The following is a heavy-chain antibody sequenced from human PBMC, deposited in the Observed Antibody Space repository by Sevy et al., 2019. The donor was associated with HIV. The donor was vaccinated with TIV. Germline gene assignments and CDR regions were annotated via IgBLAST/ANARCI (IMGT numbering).Heavy chain of an antibody. CDR2: ISSSSSTI. CDR1: GFTFSTYN. Sequence: GGSLRLSCAASGFTFSTYNMNWVRQAPGKGLEWVSYISSSSSTIYYADSVKGRFTISRDNAKNQLYLQMNSLRDEDTAVYYCAREQSEALDYWGQGTLVTVSS. CDR3: AREQSEALDY. V-gene: IGHV3-48*02. J-gene: IGHJ4*02.